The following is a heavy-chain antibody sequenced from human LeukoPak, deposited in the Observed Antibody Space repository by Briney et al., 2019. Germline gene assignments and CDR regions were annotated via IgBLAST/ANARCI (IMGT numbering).Heavy chain of an antibody. CDR2: IYYSGST. V-gene: IGHV4-31*03. CDR1: GGSISSGGYY. CDR3: AREDWGRAVDY. D-gene: IGHD3-16*01. J-gene: IGHJ4*02. Sequence: SETLSLTCTVSGGSISSGGYYWSWIRQHPGKGLEWIGYIYYSGSTYYNPSLKSRVTISVDTSKNQFSLKLSSVTAADTAVYYCAREDWGRAVDYWGQGTLVTVSS.